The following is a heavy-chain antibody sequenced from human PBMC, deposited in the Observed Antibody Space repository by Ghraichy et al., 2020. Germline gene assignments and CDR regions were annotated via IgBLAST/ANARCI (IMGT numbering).Heavy chain of an antibody. CDR2: LGADGRST. J-gene: IGHJ3*01. CDR1: EFTFDGYP. D-gene: IGHD3-10*01. V-gene: IGHV3-23*01. CDR3: AKEGGRLGEGAFDV. Sequence: GGSLRLSCAVSEFTFDGYPMTWVRQAPGKGLEWVSTLGADGRSTFYADSVKGRFTISRDKSKRTMYLQMNSQRADDTAVYYCAKEGGRLGEGAFDVWGQGTKVTVSS.